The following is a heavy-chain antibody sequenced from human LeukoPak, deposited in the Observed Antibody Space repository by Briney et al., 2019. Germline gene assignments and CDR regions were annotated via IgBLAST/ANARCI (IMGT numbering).Heavy chain of an antibody. Sequence: SGGSLRLSCAASGFAFSTYWMHWVRQAPGKGLVWVSRIESDGSSPVYADSVKGRFTISRDNARNTLFLQMTSLRAEDTAVYYCARDRIYASDMWGQGTMVTVSS. D-gene: IGHD2-15*01. V-gene: IGHV3-74*01. CDR3: ARDRIYASDM. J-gene: IGHJ3*02. CDR1: GFAFSTYW. CDR2: IESDGSSP.